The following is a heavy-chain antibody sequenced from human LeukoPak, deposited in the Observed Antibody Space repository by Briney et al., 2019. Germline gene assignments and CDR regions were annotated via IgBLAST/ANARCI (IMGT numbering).Heavy chain of an antibody. D-gene: IGHD6-13*01. V-gene: IGHV4-34*01. CDR2: INHSGST. CDR1: GGSFSGYY. J-gene: IGHJ6*03. Sequence: SKTLSLTCAVYGGSFSGYYWSWIRQPPGKGLEWIGEINHSGSTNYNPSLKSRVTISVDTSKNQFSLKLSSVTAADTAVYYCARARYSSSWYACYYMDVWGKGTTVTVSS. CDR3: ARARYSSSWYACYYMDV.